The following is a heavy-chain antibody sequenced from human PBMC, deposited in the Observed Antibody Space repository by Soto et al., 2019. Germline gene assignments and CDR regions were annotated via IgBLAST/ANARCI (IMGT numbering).Heavy chain of an antibody. V-gene: IGHV3-48*01. Sequence: GGSLRLSCVASGFSLSDYAVNWVRQAPGKGLEWVSFISSDSRTIYYADSVEGRFTVSRDNSRNTLYLQMNSLRAEDTAVYYCAKDMVIFHYWGQGTLVTVSS. CDR2: ISSDSRTI. CDR1: GFSLSDYA. CDR3: AKDMVIFHY. D-gene: IGHD5-18*01. J-gene: IGHJ4*02.